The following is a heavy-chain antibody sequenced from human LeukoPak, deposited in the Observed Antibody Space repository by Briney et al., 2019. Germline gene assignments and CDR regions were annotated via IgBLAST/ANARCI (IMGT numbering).Heavy chain of an antibody. D-gene: IGHD3-9*01. V-gene: IGHV1-69*05. J-gene: IGHJ5*02. CDR1: GGTFSSYA. CDR2: IIPIFGTA. CDR3: AKDWHILTGRNCFDP. Sequence: ASVKVSCKASGGTFSSYAISWVRQAPGQGLEWMGGIIPIFGTANCAQKFQGRVTMSTDTSTSTAYMELRSLRFDDTAMYYCAKDWHILTGRNCFDPWGQGTLVTVSS.